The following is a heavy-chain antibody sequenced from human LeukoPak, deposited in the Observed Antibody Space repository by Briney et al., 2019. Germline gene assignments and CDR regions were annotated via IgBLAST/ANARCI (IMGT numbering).Heavy chain of an antibody. J-gene: IGHJ4*02. CDR2: ISWNSGSI. D-gene: IGHD3-22*01. CDR3: AKDMGHYYDSSGEFDY. Sequence: GRSLRLSCAASGFTFDDYAMHWVRQAPGKGLEWVSGISWNSGSIGYADSVKGRFTISRDNAKNSLYLQMNSLRAEDTALYYCAKDMGHYYDSSGEFDYWGQGTLVTVSS. V-gene: IGHV3-9*01. CDR1: GFTFDDYA.